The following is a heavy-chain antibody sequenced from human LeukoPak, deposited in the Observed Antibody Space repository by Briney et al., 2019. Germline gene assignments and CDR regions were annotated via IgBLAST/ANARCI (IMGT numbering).Heavy chain of an antibody. J-gene: IGHJ3*02. V-gene: IGHV1-69*04. CDR2: IIPKLEIS. CDR3: ASPGHYYDSSGYYRWGALDI. D-gene: IGHD3-22*01. CDR1: GRTFSTYA. Sequence: SVKVTFTSAGRTFSTYAISWLRPPPGHGLEWMGRIIPKLEISNYAQKFQGRVTITADKSTTTAYMELRRLRSEDTALYYCASPGHYYDSSGYYRWGALDIWRQRTMVSVSS.